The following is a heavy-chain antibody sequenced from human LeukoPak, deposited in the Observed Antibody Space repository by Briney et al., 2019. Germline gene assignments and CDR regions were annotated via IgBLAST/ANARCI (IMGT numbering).Heavy chain of an antibody. V-gene: IGHV4-59*08. Sequence: SETLTLTCTVSGAVISNYYWSWIRQPPGKGLEWMGYISYSGSTNYSPSLKSRVAISVDTSKNQISLNMHSVTAADTAVYYCARRSGTYAFDIWGQGAMVTVSS. D-gene: IGHD1-26*01. CDR3: ARRSGTYAFDI. CDR1: GAVISNYY. J-gene: IGHJ3*02. CDR2: ISYSGST.